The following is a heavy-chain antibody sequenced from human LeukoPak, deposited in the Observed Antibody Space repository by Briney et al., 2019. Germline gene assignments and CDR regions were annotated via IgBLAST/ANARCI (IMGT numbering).Heavy chain of an antibody. J-gene: IGHJ3*02. V-gene: IGHV1-46*01. Sequence: ASVKVSCKASGYTFTSYYMHWVRQAPGQGLEWMGIINPSGGGTSYAQKFQGRVTMTRDMSTSTVYMELSGLRSEDTAVYYCAREARSMIVVVITTGDAFDIWGQGTMVTVSS. CDR2: INPSGGGT. CDR3: AREARSMIVVVITTGDAFDI. CDR1: GYTFTSYY. D-gene: IGHD3-22*01.